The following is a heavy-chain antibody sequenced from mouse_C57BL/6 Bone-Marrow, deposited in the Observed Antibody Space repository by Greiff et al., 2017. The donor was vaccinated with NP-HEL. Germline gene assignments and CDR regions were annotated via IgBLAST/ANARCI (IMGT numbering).Heavy chain of an antibody. CDR2: INPSSGYT. V-gene: IGHV1-7*01. CDR1: GYTFTSYW. CDR3: GGGGYEPWLAY. Sequence: QVQLQQSGAELAKPGASVKLSCKASGYTFTSYWMHWVKQRPGQGLEWIGYINPSSGYTKYNQKFKDKATLTASPSSLPASMHLRILTYEDSAGYYCGGGGYEPWLAYWGQGTLVTVSA. J-gene: IGHJ3*01. D-gene: IGHD2-3*01.